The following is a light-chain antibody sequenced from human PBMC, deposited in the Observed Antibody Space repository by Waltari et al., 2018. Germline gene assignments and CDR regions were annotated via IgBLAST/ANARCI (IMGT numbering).Light chain of an antibody. CDR3: NSRDIRGGVI. CDR2: CKN. Sequence: SSELTQDPTMSVALGQTVRITCQGDSSRTYYGGWCGQKPGQAPILFIYCKNNRPSVSPDRFSASSSVHTAALTITGAQAEDEAVYSCNSRDIRGGVIFGGGTKLTVL. J-gene: IGLJ2*01. CDR1: SSRTYY. V-gene: IGLV3-19*01.